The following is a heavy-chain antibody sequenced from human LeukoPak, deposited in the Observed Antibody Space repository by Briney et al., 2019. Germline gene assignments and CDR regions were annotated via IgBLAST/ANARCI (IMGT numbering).Heavy chain of an antibody. D-gene: IGHD6-19*01. Sequence: DPSETLSLTCTVSGGSISSYYWSWIRQPAGKGLEWIGRIYTSGSTNYNTSLKSRVTMSVDTSKNKFSLKLSSVTAADTAVYYCARDLDSSGWYFGPGGDAFDIWGQGTMVTVSS. CDR2: IYTSGST. CDR3: ARDLDSSGWYFGPGGDAFDI. V-gene: IGHV4-4*07. CDR1: GGSISSYY. J-gene: IGHJ3*02.